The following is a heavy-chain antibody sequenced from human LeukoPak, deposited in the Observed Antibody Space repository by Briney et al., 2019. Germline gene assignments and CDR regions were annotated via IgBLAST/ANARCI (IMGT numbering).Heavy chain of an antibody. CDR3: AGGITMVRGVIHWSDP. J-gene: IGHJ5*02. CDR2: IYYSGST. D-gene: IGHD3-10*01. CDR1: GGSISSYY. Sequence: PSETLSLTCTVSGGSISSYYWSWLRQPPGKGLEWIGYIYYSGSTNYNPSLKSRVTISVDTSKNQFSLKLSSVTAADTAVYYCAGGITMVRGVIHWSDPWGQGTLVTVSS. V-gene: IGHV4-59*01.